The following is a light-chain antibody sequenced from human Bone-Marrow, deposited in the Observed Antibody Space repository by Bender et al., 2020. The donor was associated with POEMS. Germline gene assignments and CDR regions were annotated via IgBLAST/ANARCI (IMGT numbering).Light chain of an antibody. CDR2: DVT. CDR3: SSYAGDYNLV. J-gene: IGLJ3*02. V-gene: IGLV2-8*01. Sequence: QSALTQPASVSGSPGQSITISCAGTSSDVGSYRLVSWYQQHPDKAPKFLIYDVTKRPSGVPDRFSGSKSGNTASLTVSGLQAEDEADYYCSSYAGDYNLVFGGGTKLTVL. CDR1: SSDVGSYRL.